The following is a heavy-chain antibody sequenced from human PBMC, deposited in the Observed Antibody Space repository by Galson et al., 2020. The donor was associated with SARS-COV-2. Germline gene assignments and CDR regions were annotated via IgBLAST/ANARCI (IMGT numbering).Heavy chain of an antibody. CDR2: ISYDGSNK. CDR1: GFTFSDHA. Sequence: GGSLRLSCAASGFTFSDHAMHWVRQAPGKGLEWVAVISYDGSNKYYADSVKGRFTISRDNSKNTLYLQMNSLRAEDTAVYYCASSLLWFGHYYWDYWGQGTLVTVAS. D-gene: IGHD3-10*01. V-gene: IGHV3-30*19. CDR3: ASSLLWFGHYYWDY. J-gene: IGHJ4*02.